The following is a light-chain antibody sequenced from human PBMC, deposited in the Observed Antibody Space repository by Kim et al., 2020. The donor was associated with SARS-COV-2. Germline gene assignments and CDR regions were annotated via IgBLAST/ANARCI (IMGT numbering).Light chain of an antibody. CDR1: NNNVGHQG. Sequence: LTQPPSVSKGLRQTATLTCTGNNNNVGHQGASWLQQHQGHPPKLLSYRNDNRPSGISERFSASRSGNTASLTISGLQPEDEADYYCSAWDRTLNAVVFGGGTQLTVL. CDR2: RND. J-gene: IGLJ2*01. CDR3: SAWDRTLNAVV. V-gene: IGLV10-54*04.